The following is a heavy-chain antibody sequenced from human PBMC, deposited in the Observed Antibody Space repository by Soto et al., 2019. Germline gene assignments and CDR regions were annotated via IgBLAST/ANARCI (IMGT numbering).Heavy chain of an antibody. J-gene: IGHJ3*02. CDR2: IWYDGSNK. Sequence: QVQLVESGGGVVQPGRSLRLSCAASGFTFSSYGMHWVRQAPGKGLEWVAVIWYDGSNKYYADSVKGRFTISRDNSKNTLYLQMNSLRAEDTAFYYCARGAVLRYFDWLKASSFDIWGQGTMVTVSS. CDR1: GFTFSSYG. D-gene: IGHD3-9*01. CDR3: ARGAVLRYFDWLKASSFDI. V-gene: IGHV3-33*01.